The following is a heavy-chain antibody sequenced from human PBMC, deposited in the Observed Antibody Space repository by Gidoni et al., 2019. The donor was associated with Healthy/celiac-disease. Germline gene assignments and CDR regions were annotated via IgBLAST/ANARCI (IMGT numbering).Heavy chain of an antibody. J-gene: IGHJ6*02. CDR2: INPNSGGT. D-gene: IGHD6-13*01. CDR3: ARESPQQLVVPEGYYYGMDV. Sequence: TGWINPNSGGTNYAQKFQGRVTMTRDTSISTAYMELSRLRSDDTAVYYCARESPQQLVVPEGYYYGMDVWGQGTTVTVSS. V-gene: IGHV1-2*02.